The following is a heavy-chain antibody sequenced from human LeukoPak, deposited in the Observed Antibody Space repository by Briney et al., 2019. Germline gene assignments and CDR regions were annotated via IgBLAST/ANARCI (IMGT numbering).Heavy chain of an antibody. V-gene: IGHV5-51*01. D-gene: IGHD2-15*01. J-gene: IGHJ4*02. CDR3: ARQGPVDYYFDY. CDR1: GYSFTNYW. CDR2: IYPGDSDI. Sequence: GESLKISCKGSGYSFTNYWIGWVRQMPGKGLEWMGIIYPGDSDIRHSPSFQGQVTMSADKSISIAYLQWSSLKASDTAMYYCARQGPVDYYFDYWGQGTLVTVSS.